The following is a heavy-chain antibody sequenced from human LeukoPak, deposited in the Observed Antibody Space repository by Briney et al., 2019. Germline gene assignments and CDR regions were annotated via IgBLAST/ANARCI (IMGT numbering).Heavy chain of an antibody. V-gene: IGHV3-64*01. CDR3: ARDSVGATQNSVWFDP. CDR1: GFTFSSYA. D-gene: IGHD1-26*01. Sequence: GGSLRLSCAASGFTFSSYAMHWVRQAPGKGLEYVPAISSNGGSTYYANSVKGRFTISRDNSKNTLYLQMGSLRAEDMAVYCCARDSVGATQNSVWFDPWGQGTLVTVSS. J-gene: IGHJ5*02. CDR2: ISSNGGST.